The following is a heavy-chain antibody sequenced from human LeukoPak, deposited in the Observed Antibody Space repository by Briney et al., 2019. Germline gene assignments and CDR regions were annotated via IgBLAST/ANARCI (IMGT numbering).Heavy chain of an antibody. CDR3: ARDRSYSSSAFDI. V-gene: IGHV3-21*01. J-gene: IGHJ3*02. CDR2: ISSSSSYI. Sequence: GGSLRLSCAASGFSFSSYSMNWVRQAPGKGLEWVSSISSSSSYIYYADSVKGRFTISRDNAKTSLYLQMNSLRAEDTAVYYWARDRSYSSSAFDIWGQGTMVTVSS. D-gene: IGHD6-6*01. CDR1: GFSFSSYS.